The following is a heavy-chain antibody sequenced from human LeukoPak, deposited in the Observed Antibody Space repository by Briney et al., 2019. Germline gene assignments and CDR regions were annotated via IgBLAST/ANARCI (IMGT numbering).Heavy chain of an antibody. V-gene: IGHV4-39*07. Sequence: SETLSLTCIVSGGSISSSFYYWGWIRQPPEKGLEWIGNMRYSGSTYHNPSLKSRVTISVDTSKNQFSLKLRSVTAADTAVYYCARVFDYDWYFDLWGRGTLVTVSS. CDR3: ARVFDYDWYFDL. D-gene: IGHD4-17*01. CDR2: MRYSGST. J-gene: IGHJ2*01. CDR1: GGSISSSFYY.